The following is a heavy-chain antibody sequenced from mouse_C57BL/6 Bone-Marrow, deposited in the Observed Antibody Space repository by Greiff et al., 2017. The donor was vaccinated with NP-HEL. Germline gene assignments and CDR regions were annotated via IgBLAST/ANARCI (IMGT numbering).Heavy chain of an antibody. Sequence: QVQLQQPGAELVKPGASVKLSCKASGYTFTSYWMQWVKQRPGQGLEWIGEIDPSDSYTNYNQKFKGKATLTVDTSSSTAYMQLSSLTSEDSAVYYCARQDPRFADWGQGTLVTVSA. CDR2: IDPSDSYT. V-gene: IGHV1-50*01. CDR1: GYTFTSYW. CDR3: ARQDPRFAD. J-gene: IGHJ3*01.